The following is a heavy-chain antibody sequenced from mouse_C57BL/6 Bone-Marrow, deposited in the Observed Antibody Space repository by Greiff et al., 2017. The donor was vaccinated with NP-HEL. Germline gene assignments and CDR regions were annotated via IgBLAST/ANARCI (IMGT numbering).Heavy chain of an antibody. Sequence: VKLQQPGAELARPGASVKLSCKASGYTFTSYGISWVKQRTGQGLEWIGEIYPRSGNTYYNEKFKGKATLTADKSSSTAYMELRSLTSEDSAVYFCARSYYGSSYWYFDVWGTGTTVTVSS. V-gene: IGHV1-81*01. CDR1: GYTFTSYG. D-gene: IGHD1-1*01. CDR3: ARSYYGSSYWYFDV. J-gene: IGHJ1*03. CDR2: IYPRSGNT.